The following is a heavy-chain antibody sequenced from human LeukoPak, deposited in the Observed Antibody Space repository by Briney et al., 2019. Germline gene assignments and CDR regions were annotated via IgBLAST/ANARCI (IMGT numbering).Heavy chain of an antibody. CDR2: IYYSGST. Sequence: SETLSLTCTVSGGSISSTSYYWGWIRQPPGKGLEWIGNIYYSGSTYYNPSPESRVTMSVDTSKNQFSLKLTSVTAADTAVYYCARLRREFSSGRFFDYWGQGTLVTVSS. CDR1: GGSISSTSYY. CDR3: ARLRREFSSGRFFDY. J-gene: IGHJ4*02. D-gene: IGHD6-19*01. V-gene: IGHV4-39*01.